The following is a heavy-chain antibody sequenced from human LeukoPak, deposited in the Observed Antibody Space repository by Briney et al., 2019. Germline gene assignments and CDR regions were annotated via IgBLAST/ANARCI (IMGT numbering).Heavy chain of an antibody. CDR2: INHSGST. D-gene: IGHD7-27*01. V-gene: IGHV4-34*01. Sequence: SETLSLTCAVYGGSFSGYYWRWIRQPPGKGLEWIGEINHSGSTNYNPYLKSRVTISVDTSKNQFSLKQSSVTAADTAVYYCARGDWGSPDYYYMDVWGKGTTVTISS. CDR3: ARGDWGSPDYYYMDV. CDR1: GGSFSGYY. J-gene: IGHJ6*03.